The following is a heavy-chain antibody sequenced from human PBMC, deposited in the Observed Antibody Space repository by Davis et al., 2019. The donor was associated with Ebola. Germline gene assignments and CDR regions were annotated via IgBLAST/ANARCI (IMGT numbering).Heavy chain of an antibody. CDR1: GFTFSGSA. J-gene: IGHJ4*02. CDR3: TATVTTDY. Sequence: GGSLRLSCAASGFTFSGSAMHWVRQASGQGLEWVGRIRSKANSYATAYAASVKGRFTISRDDSKNTAYLQMNSLKTEDPAVYYCTATVTTDYWGQGTLVTVSS. D-gene: IGHD4-17*01. CDR2: IRSKANSYAT. V-gene: IGHV3-73*01.